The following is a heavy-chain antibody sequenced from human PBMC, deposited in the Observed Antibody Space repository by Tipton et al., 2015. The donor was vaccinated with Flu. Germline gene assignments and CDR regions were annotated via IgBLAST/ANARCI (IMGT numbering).Heavy chain of an antibody. CDR1: DDFITSYH. Sequence: SLRLSCSVPDDFITSYHWTWVRRPPGKGLEWLSYISSGGTTISYADSVRGRFTIPRDNAKNSLYLQLNSLRAEDTALYYCATLTGDDYWGQGDLVTVSS. D-gene: IGHD7-27*01. J-gene: IGHJ4*02. CDR3: ATLTGDDY. V-gene: IGHV3-48*03. CDR2: ISSGGTTI.